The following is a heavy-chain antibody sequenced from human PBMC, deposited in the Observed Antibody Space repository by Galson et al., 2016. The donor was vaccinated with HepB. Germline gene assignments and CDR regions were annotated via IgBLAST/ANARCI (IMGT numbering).Heavy chain of an antibody. D-gene: IGHD3-22*01. CDR2: ISYDGSNK. CDR3: SRDQGDYYDSSGYSGAFDM. V-gene: IGHV3-30-3*01. J-gene: IGHJ3*02. Sequence: SLRLSCAASGFTSSGYAMHWVRQAPGKGLEWVAVISYDGSNKYNADSVKGRFTISRDHYKNTLYLQMNSLSAEDKAVYSCSRDQGDYYDSSGYSGAFDMWGQGTMVTVSS. CDR1: GFTSSGYA.